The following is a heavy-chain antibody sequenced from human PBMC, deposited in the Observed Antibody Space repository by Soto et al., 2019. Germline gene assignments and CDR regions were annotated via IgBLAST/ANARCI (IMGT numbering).Heavy chain of an antibody. CDR3: ARASGRSWYNWFDP. J-gene: IGHJ5*02. Sequence: QVQLVQPGAEVKKPGSSVTVSGKASGGNFSNYGISWVRHAPGQGLEYMGGIVPLFGTTNYAHKFRGRVTITADESTSTVYMEVSSLKSEDTAVYFCARASGRSWYNWFDPWGQGTLVTVST. D-gene: IGHD6-13*01. V-gene: IGHV1-69*01. CDR1: GGNFSNYG. CDR2: IVPLFGTT.